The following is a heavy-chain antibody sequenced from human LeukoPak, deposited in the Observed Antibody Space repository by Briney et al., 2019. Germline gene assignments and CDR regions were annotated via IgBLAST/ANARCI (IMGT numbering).Heavy chain of an antibody. D-gene: IGHD2/OR15-2a*01. CDR3: ARFSQYYDSPTHYLDY. J-gene: IGHJ4*02. V-gene: IGHV4-34*01. CDR2: INHSGST. CDR1: GGSFSGYY. Sequence: PSETLSLTCAVYGGSFSGYYWSWIRQPPGKGLEWIGEINHSGSTNYNPSLKSRVTISVDTSKNQFSLELSSVTAADTAVYYCARFSQYYDSPTHYLDYWGQGILVTVSS.